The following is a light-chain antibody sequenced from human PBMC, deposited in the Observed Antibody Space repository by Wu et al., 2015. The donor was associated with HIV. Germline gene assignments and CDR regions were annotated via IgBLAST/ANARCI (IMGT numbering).Light chain of an antibody. V-gene: IGKV3-11*01. CDR1: QSVSND. Sequence: EVVLTQSPATLSLSPGERATLSCRASQSVSNDLAWYQQEPGQAPRLLIYDASDRATGIPARFSGSRSGTDFTLTISSLEPEDFAVYYCQQRSKWPLTFGGGTKVEIK. CDR3: QQRSKWPLT. CDR2: DAS. J-gene: IGKJ4*01.